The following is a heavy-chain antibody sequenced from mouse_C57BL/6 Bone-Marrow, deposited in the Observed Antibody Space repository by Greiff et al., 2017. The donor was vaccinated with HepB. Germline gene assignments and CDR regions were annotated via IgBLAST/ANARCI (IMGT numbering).Heavy chain of an antibody. J-gene: IGHJ3*01. CDR1: GFTFSDYG. Sequence: DVMLVESGGGLVKPGGSLKLSCAASGFTFSDYGMHWVRQAPEKGLEWVAYISSGSSTIYYADTVKGRFTISRDNAKNTLFLQMTSLRSEDTAMYYCESNSWFAYCGRGTRVTVSA. CDR3: ESNSWFAY. CDR2: ISSGSSTI. V-gene: IGHV5-17*01.